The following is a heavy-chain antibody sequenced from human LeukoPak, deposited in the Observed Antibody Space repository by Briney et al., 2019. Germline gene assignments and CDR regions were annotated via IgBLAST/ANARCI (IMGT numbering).Heavy chain of an antibody. CDR2: IYYSGST. CDR3: AREDGDGYNSVYYYGMDV. J-gene: IGHJ6*02. D-gene: IGHD5-24*01. Sequence: SETLSLTCTVSGGSISSYYWSWIRQPPGKGLEWIGYIYYSGSTNYNPSLKSRVTISVDTSKNQFSLKLSSVTAADTAVYYCAREDGDGYNSVYYYGMDVWGQGTTVTVSS. CDR1: GGSISSYY. V-gene: IGHV4-59*01.